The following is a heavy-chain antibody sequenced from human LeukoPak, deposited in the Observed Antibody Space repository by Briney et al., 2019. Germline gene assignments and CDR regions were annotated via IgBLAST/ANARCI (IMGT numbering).Heavy chain of an antibody. V-gene: IGHV3-30*02. CDR1: GFTFSNSG. J-gene: IGHJ4*02. CDR3: AKDLTY. Sequence: PGGSLSLSCAASGFTFSNSGMHWVRQAPGKGLEWVAFVLYDGSNKYYTDSVKGRFTISRDNSGNTLYLQMNSLRPEDAAVYYCAKDLTYWGQGTLVTVSS. CDR2: VLYDGSNK.